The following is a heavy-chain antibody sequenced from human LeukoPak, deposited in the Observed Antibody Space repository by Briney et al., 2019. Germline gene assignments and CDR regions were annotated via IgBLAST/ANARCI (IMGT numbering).Heavy chain of an antibody. CDR3: VIDRSYSSGWYPRGYFDY. CDR1: GYTFTSYG. Sequence: ASVKVSCKASGYTFTSYGISWVRQAPGQGLEWMGWISAYNGNTNYAQKPQGRVTMTTDTSTSTADMELRSLRSDDTAVYYCVIDRSYSSGWYPRGYFDYWGQGTLVTVSS. D-gene: IGHD6-19*01. J-gene: IGHJ4*02. CDR2: ISAYNGNT. V-gene: IGHV1-18*01.